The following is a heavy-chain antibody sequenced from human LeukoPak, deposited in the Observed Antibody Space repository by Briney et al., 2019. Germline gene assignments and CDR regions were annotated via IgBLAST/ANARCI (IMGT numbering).Heavy chain of an antibody. Sequence: SQTLSLTCTVSGGSISSGGYYWSWIRQHPGKGLEWVGYIYYSGSTYYNPSLKSRISMSVDTSKNQFSLMLSSVTAADTPVYYCARGRNPDHGDSKIDYWGQGTLVTVSS. CDR1: GGSISSGGYY. V-gene: IGHV4-31*03. CDR3: ARGRNPDHGDSKIDY. J-gene: IGHJ4*02. D-gene: IGHD4-17*01. CDR2: IYYSGST.